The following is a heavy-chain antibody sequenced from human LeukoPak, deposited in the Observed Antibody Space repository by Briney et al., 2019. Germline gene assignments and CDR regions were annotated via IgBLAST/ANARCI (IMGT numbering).Heavy chain of an antibody. CDR2: INESGGTT. J-gene: IGHJ5*02. CDR3: AKADSTSLNWFDP. V-gene: IGHV3-23*01. Sequence: GGSLRLSCVASGFTFSSYAMAWVRQAPGKGLEWVSVINESGGTTYYAAFVKGRFTISRDSSKNTLYLQLSSLRAEDTALYYCAKADSTSLNWFDPWGQGTQVTVSS. D-gene: IGHD3-16*02. CDR1: GFTFSSYA.